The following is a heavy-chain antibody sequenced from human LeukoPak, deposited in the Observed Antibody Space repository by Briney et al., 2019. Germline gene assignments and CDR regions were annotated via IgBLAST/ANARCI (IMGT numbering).Heavy chain of an antibody. J-gene: IGHJ6*02. V-gene: IGHV3-23*01. CDR2: ISGSGGST. D-gene: IGHD4-11*01. Sequence: HSGGSLRLSCAASGFTFSSYAMSWVRQAPGKGLEWVSAISGSGGSTYYADSVKGRFTISRDNSKNTLYLQMNSLRAEDTAVYYCAPVQSYHYYYGMDVWGQGTTVTVSS. CDR3: APVQSYHYYYGMDV. CDR1: GFTFSSYA.